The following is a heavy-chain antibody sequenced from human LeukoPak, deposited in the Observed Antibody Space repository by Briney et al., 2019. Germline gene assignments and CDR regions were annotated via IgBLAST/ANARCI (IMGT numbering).Heavy chain of an antibody. CDR3: ARGAYDSSGYYYVYDY. CDR2: INGDGRNI. Sequence: GGSLRLSCVASGFTFSSYWMHWVRQDPRKGLVWVSRINGDGRNINYADSVRGRFTISRDNSKNTLYLQMNSLRAEDTAVYYCARGAYDSSGYYYVYDYWGQGTLVTVSS. V-gene: IGHV3-74*01. CDR1: GFTFSSYW. J-gene: IGHJ4*02. D-gene: IGHD3-22*01.